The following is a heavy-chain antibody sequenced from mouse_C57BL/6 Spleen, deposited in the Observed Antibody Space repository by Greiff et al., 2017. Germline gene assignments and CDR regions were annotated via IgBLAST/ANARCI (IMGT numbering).Heavy chain of an antibody. D-gene: IGHD1-1*01. CDR2: IYPGDGDT. V-gene: IGHV1-80*01. CDR3: ATGSNHWYFAV. CDR1: GYAFSSYW. J-gene: IGHJ1*03. Sequence: VKLQESGAELVKPGASVKISCKASGYAFSSYWMHWVKQRPGQGLEWIGQIYPGDGDTNYNGKFKGKATLTAAKSSSTAYMPLSSLTSEDSAAYFCATGSNHWYFAVWGTGTTVTVSS.